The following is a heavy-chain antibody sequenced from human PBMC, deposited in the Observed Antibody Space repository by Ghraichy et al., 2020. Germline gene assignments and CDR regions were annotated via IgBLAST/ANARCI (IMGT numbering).Heavy chain of an antibody. J-gene: IGHJ4*02. D-gene: IGHD4-23*01. CDR1: GFTFSSYG. V-gene: IGHV3-30*02. CDR3: AKDSTTVVTSLTDY. CDR2: IRYDGSNK. Sequence: GGSLRLSCAASGFTFSSYGMHWVRQAPGKGLEWVAFIRYDGSNKYYADSVKGRFTISRDNSKNTLYLQMNSLRAEDTAVYYCAKDSTTVVTSLTDYWGQGTLVTVSS.